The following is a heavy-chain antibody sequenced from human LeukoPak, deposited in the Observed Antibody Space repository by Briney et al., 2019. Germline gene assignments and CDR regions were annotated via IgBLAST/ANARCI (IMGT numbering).Heavy chain of an antibody. D-gene: IGHD2-15*01. J-gene: IGHJ4*02. CDR2: IYHSGST. CDR3: ARPRGSCSGGSCYYYYFDY. V-gene: IGHV4-38-2*01. Sequence: SETLSLTCAVSGYSISSGYYWGWIRQPPGKGLEWIGSIYHSGSTYYNPSLKSRVTISVDTSKKQFSLKLSSVTAADTAVYYCARPRGSCSGGSCYYYYFDYWGQGTLVTVSS. CDR1: GYSISSGYY.